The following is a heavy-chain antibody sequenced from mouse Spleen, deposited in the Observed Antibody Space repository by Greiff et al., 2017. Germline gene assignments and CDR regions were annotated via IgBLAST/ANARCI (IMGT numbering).Heavy chain of an antibody. CDR2: ISSGGYST. CDR1: GFTFSSYY. J-gene: IGHJ4*01. V-gene: IGHV5-9*01. D-gene: IGHD2-3*01. CDR3: ARKMVTTYYYSMDY. Sequence: EVMLVESGGGLVKLGGSLQLSCAASGFTFSSYYMSWVRQTPEKRLEWVATISSGGYSTYYPDSVKGRFTISRDNAKNTLYLQMSSLNSEDTAVYYCARKMVTTYYYSMDYWGQGTSVTVSS.